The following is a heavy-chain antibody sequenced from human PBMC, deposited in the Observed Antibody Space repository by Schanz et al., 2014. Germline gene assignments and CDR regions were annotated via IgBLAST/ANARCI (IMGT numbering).Heavy chain of an antibody. CDR2: IKQGGNAE. J-gene: IGHJ6*02. Sequence: EVQLVESGGGLVQPGGSLRLSCVASGFTFSHYCMSWVRQAPGKGLEWVANIKQGGNAEDYVDSVKGRFTISRDNAKNTLYLQMNSLRAEDTAVYYCARPLGPNYYYYGLDVWGQGTTVTVSS. CDR1: GFTFSHYC. CDR3: ARPLGPNYYYYGLDV. V-gene: IGHV3-7*01.